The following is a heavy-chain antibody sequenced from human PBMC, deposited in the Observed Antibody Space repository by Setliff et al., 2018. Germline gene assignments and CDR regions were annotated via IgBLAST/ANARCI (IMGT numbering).Heavy chain of an antibody. Sequence: PGGSLRLSCGASGFTFRKYWMYWVRQVPGKGLVWVSRISPDGTITNYADSVKGRFTMSRDNAKNTPYLQMTSLSAEDTAVYYCARRLPYFGMDVWGQGTTVTVSS. CDR1: GFTFRKYW. D-gene: IGHD2-15*01. J-gene: IGHJ6*02. CDR2: ISPDGTIT. V-gene: IGHV3-74*01. CDR3: ARRLPYFGMDV.